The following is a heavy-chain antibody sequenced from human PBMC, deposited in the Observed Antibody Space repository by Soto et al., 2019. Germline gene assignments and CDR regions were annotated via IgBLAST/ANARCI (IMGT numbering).Heavy chain of an antibody. CDR2: ISGSGGST. V-gene: IGHV3-23*01. CDR1: GFTFISYA. CDR3: AKDSLTIFGVALRYGMDV. J-gene: IGHJ6*02. D-gene: IGHD3-3*01. Sequence: GGSLRLSGAAAGFTFISYAMSWVRQAPGKGLEWVSAISGSGGSTYYADSVKGRLTISRDNSKNTLYLQMNSLRAEDTAVYYCAKDSLTIFGVALRYGMDVWGQGTTVTVSS.